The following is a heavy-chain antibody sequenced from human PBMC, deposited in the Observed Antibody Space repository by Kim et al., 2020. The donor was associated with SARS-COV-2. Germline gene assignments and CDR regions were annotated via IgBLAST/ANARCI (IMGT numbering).Heavy chain of an antibody. CDR2: ISNDGSNK. CDR3: ARRGEVSTDYYLEH. D-gene: IGHD3-10*01. J-gene: IGHJ4*02. V-gene: IGHV3-30*03. CDR1: GFTFSNYP. Sequence: GGSLRLSCAASGFTFSNYPMHWVRQAPGKGLEWVAHISNDGSNKYYAESVKGRFASSRDNSKSTLFLQINSLSPGDTGIYYCARRGEVSTDYYLEHWGQGTLVTVSS.